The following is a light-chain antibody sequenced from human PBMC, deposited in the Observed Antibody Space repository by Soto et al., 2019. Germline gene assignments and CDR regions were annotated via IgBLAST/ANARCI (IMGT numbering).Light chain of an antibody. CDR1: QSVSHNY. J-gene: IGKJ1*01. CDR2: GAS. Sequence: IVLTQSPGTRSLSPGERATLSCGASQSVSHNYLAWYQQKPGQAPRLLIYGASNRATGIPDRFSVSGSGTFFPLTISRMDPEYVAVDYCQQYGSSGTFGQGTKVDIK. V-gene: IGKV3-20*01. CDR3: QQYGSSGT.